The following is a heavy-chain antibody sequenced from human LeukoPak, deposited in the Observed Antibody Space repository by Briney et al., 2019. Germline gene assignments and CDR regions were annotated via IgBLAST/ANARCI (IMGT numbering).Heavy chain of an antibody. Sequence: ASVKVSCKAAGYTFTGNYMFWVGKPPGQGLKWLGRINPNSGGTNYAQKFQGRVTMTRDTSISTAYMELSRLRSDDTAVYYCARGYCSGGSCYSVENWFDPWGQGTLVTVSS. V-gene: IGHV1-2*06. J-gene: IGHJ5*02. CDR1: GYTFTGNY. CDR2: INPNSGGT. CDR3: ARGYCSGGSCYSVENWFDP. D-gene: IGHD2-15*01.